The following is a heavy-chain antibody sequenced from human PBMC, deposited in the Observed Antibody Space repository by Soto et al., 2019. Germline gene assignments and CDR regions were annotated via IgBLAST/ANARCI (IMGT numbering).Heavy chain of an antibody. Sequence: QLQLQESGPGLVKPSKTLSLTCTVSGGSISSSSYYWGWIRQPPGKGLEWIGSIYYSGSTYYNPSLNSRVTISVDMSKNQFSLKLSSVTAADTAVYYCARSTGTKRGYYFDYWGQGTLVTVSS. J-gene: IGHJ4*02. CDR3: ARSTGTKRGYYFDY. D-gene: IGHD1-7*01. V-gene: IGHV4-39*01. CDR1: GGSISSSSYY. CDR2: IYYSGST.